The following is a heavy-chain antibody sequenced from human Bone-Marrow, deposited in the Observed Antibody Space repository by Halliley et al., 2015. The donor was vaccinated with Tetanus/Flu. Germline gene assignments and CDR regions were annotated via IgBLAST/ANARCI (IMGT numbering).Heavy chain of an antibody. Sequence: WIFPYNGNTNYAQRVEDRITLTADTSTTTAFMELRSLRSDDTAVYYCARGGLRYFDWTYDTFDIWGQGTVVTVSS. CDR3: ARGGLRYFDWTYDTFDI. J-gene: IGHJ3*02. D-gene: IGHD3-9*01. V-gene: IGHV1-18*01. CDR2: IFPYNGNT.